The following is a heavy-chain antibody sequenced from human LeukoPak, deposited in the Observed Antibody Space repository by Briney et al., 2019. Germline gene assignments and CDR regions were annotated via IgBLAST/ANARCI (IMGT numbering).Heavy chain of an antibody. J-gene: IGHJ4*02. Sequence: PGRSLRLSCAASGFTFTSYGIHWVRQAPGKGLEWVAVISYDGSNKYYADSVKGRFTISRDNSKNTVYLQMNSLRAEDTAVYYCASGSTSLEYFDYWGQGTLVTVSS. D-gene: IGHD2-2*01. CDR3: ASGSTSLEYFDY. V-gene: IGHV3-30*03. CDR1: GFTFTSYG. CDR2: ISYDGSNK.